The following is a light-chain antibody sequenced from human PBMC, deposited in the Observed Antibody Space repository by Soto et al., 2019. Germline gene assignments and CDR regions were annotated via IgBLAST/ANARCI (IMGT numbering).Light chain of an antibody. CDR3: QQYNSWPPIT. V-gene: IGKV3-15*01. J-gene: IGKJ5*01. CDR1: QSVRTK. Sequence: DIVMTQSQQTLFVSPGAEAPPPCRASQSVRTKLAWYQQKAGQAPRLLIYGASTRATGIPDRFSGSGSGTEFTLTISSLQSEDFAVYYCQQYNSWPPITFGQGTRLEI. CDR2: GAS.